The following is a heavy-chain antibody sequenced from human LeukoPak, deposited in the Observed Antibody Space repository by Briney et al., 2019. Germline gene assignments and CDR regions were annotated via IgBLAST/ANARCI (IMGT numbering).Heavy chain of an antibody. V-gene: IGHV3-7*03. CDR2: IKEDGSEK. J-gene: IGHJ4*02. CDR1: GLTFNSNW. Sequence: PGGSMRLSCAASGLTFNSNWMSWVRQAPGKGLEWVAHIKEDGSEKYYVDSVKGRFTISRDNAKNSLYLQMNSLRAEDTAVYYCARRYFDYWGQGTLVTVSS. D-gene: IGHD3-16*02. CDR3: ARRYFDY.